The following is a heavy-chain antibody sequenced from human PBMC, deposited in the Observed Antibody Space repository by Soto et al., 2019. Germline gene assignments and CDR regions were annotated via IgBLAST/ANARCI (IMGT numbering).Heavy chain of an antibody. J-gene: IGHJ4*02. V-gene: IGHV3-23*01. CDR2: ISGSGGST. D-gene: IGHD3-3*01. CDR3: AARRRYYDFWSGSDY. Sequence: EVQLLESGGGLVQPGGSLRLSCAASGFTFSSYAMSWVRQAPGKGLEWVSGISGSGGSTYYADSVKGRFTISRDNSKNTLYLQMNSLRAEDTAVYYCAARRRYYDFWSGSDYWGQGTLVTVSS. CDR1: GFTFSSYA.